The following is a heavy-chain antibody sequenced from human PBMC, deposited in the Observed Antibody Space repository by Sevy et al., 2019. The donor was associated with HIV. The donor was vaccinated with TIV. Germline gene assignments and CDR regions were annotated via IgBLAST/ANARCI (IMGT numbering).Heavy chain of an antibody. CDR3: AKTNLGPSSGYFDY. CDR2: ISGSGCST. J-gene: IGHJ4*02. Sequence: GESLKISCAASGFTFSSYAMSWVRQAPGKGLEWVSAISGSGCSTYYADSVKGRFTISRDNSKNTLYLQMNSLRAEDTAVYYCAKTNLGPSSGYFDYWGQGTLVTVSS. V-gene: IGHV3-23*01. D-gene: IGHD3-3*01. CDR1: GFTFSSYA.